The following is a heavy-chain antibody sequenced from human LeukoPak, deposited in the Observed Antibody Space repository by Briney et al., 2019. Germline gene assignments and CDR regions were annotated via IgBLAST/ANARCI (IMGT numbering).Heavy chain of an antibody. J-gene: IGHJ6*02. CDR1: GYTFTSYD. CDR3: ARSLIVVVLSSYYYYYGMDV. CDR2: MNPNGGNT. Sequence: ASVKVSCKASGYTFTSYDINWVRQATGQGLEWMGWMNPNGGNTGYAQKFQGRVTMTRNTSISTAYMELSSLRSEDTAVYYCARSLIVVVLSSYYYYYGMDVWGQGTTVTVSS. D-gene: IGHD3-22*01. V-gene: IGHV1-8*01.